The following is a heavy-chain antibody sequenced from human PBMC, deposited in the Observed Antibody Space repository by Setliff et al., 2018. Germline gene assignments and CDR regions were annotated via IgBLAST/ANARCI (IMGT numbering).Heavy chain of an antibody. CDR3: ARTNYYDSSTYFNWFDP. Sequence: SLTCAVSGYSISSGYYWGWIRQPPGKGLEWIGSIYHSGSTYYNPSLKSRVTMSVDTSKNQFSLKLSSVTAADTAVYYCARTNYYDSSTYFNWFDPWGQGTLVTAPQ. CDR2: IYHSGST. D-gene: IGHD3-22*01. CDR1: GYSISSGYY. J-gene: IGHJ5*02. V-gene: IGHV4-38-2*01.